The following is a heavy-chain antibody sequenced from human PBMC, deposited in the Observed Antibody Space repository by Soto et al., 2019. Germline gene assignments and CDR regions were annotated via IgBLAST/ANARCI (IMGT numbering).Heavy chain of an antibody. D-gene: IGHD2-15*01. CDR2: IRNKANSYAT. J-gene: IGHJ5*02. Sequence: PGGSLRLSCAVSGFNFSDHYMDWVRQAPGKGLEWVGRIRNKANSYATEYAASVKGRFTISRDDSKNSLYLQMNSLRTEDTDVYYCARVPLVAVAAAPQGLFDPWGQGTLVTVSS. CDR3: ARVPLVAVAAAPQGLFDP. CDR1: GFNFSDHY. V-gene: IGHV3-72*01.